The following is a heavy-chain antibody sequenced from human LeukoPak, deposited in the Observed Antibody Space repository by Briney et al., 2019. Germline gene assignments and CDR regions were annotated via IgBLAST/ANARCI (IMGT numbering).Heavy chain of an antibody. J-gene: IGHJ4*02. CDR3: ARVDIDYYGSGSSDRKSYYFDY. Sequence: SVKVSCKASGGTFSSYAISWVRQAPGQGLEWMGGIIPIFGTANYAQKFQGRVTITADESTSTAYMELSSLRSEDTAVYYCARVDIDYYGSGSSDRKSYYFDYWGQGTLVTVSS. CDR2: IIPIFGTA. D-gene: IGHD3-10*01. V-gene: IGHV1-69*13. CDR1: GGTFSSYA.